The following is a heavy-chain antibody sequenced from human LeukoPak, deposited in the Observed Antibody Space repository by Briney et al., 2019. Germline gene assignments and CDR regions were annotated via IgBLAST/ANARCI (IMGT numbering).Heavy chain of an antibody. CDR3: ARATDYYHSSAYSYSLDY. V-gene: IGHV3-21*01. CDR1: GLTFNSYD. J-gene: IGHJ4*02. Sequence: GGSLRLSCVVSGLTFNSYDMDWVRQAPGKGLEWVSSISSSSSYIYYGDSVKGRFTISRDNAKNSLYLQMNSLRAEDTAVYYCARATDYYHSSAYSYSLDYWGQGTLVTVSS. D-gene: IGHD3-22*01. CDR2: ISSSSSYI.